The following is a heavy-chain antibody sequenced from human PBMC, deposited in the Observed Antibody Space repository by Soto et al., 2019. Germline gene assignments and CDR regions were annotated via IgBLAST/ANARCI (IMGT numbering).Heavy chain of an antibody. CDR1: GFTFSTYW. Sequence: GGSLRLSCAASGFTFSTYWMHWVRQAPGKGLVWVSRIRHDGSIIGYADPVKGRLTISRDNAKNTLYLQVNSLRAEDTAVYYCAREGSMADFDYWAQGTLVTVSS. V-gene: IGHV3-74*01. CDR2: IRHDGSII. J-gene: IGHJ4*02. CDR3: AREGSMADFDY. D-gene: IGHD6-19*01.